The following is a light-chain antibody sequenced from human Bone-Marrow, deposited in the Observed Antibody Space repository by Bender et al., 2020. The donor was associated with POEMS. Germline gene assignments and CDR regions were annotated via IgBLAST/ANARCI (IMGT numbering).Light chain of an antibody. J-gene: IGLJ3*02. Sequence: SYELTQPSSVSVSPGQTATITCSGDALPKNYAYWYQQKSGQAPVLVIYEDTKRPSGIPERFSGSSSGTVATLIISGAQVEDEADYYCYSKDSSGNLRVFGGGTKLTVL. CDR3: YSKDSSGNLRV. CDR1: ALPKNY. CDR2: EDT. V-gene: IGLV3-10*01.